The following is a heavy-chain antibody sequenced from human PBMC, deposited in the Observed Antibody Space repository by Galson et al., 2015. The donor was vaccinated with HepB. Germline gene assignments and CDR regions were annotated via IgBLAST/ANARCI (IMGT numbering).Heavy chain of an antibody. Sequence: CAISGDSVSSNSAAWNWIRQSPSRGLEWLGRTYYRSKWYNDYAVSVKSRITINLDTSKNQFSLQLNSVTPEDTAVYYCARDRSSSQGGAFDIWGQGTMVTVSS. CDR1: GDSVSSNSAA. CDR3: ARDRSSSQGGAFDI. CDR2: TYYRSKWYN. J-gene: IGHJ3*02. V-gene: IGHV6-1*01. D-gene: IGHD6-6*01.